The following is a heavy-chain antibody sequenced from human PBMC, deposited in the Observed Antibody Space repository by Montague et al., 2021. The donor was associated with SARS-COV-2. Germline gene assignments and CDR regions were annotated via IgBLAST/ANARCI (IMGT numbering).Heavy chain of an antibody. J-gene: IGHJ4*02. D-gene: IGHD3-3*01. CDR3: ARSFSIFGVVIIPAYFDY. CDR2: IDWDDDK. Sequence: PALVKPTKTLTLTRTFSGFSLSTSGMRVSWIRQPPGKALEWLALIDWDDDKYYSTSLKTRLTISKDTSENQAVLTMTNMDPVDTATYYCARSFSIFGVVIIPAYFDYWGQGTLVTVSS. V-gene: IGHV2-70*01. CDR1: GFSLSTSGMR.